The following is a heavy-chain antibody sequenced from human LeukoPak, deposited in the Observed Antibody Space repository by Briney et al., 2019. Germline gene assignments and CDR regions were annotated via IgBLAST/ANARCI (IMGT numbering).Heavy chain of an antibody. CDR3: ARVIGWSLFDC. CDR1: GFTFSSYG. V-gene: IGHV3-30*03. D-gene: IGHD2-15*01. J-gene: IGHJ4*02. Sequence: QPGRSLRLSCAASGFTFSSYGMHWVRQAPGKGLEWVALISYDGSNKYYADSVKGRFTISRDNSKNTVYLQMSSLKTEDTAVYYCARVIGWSLFDCWGQGTLVTVSS. CDR2: ISYDGSNK.